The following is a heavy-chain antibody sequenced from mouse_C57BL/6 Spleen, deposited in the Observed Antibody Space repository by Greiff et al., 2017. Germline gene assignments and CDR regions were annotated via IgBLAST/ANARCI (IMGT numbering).Heavy chain of an antibody. CDR1: GYTFTSYW. V-gene: IGHV1-7*01. CDR2: INPSSGYT. D-gene: IGHD1-1*01. J-gene: IGHJ4*01. CDR3: ASYNYGSSYAMDY. Sequence: QVQLKESGAELAKPGASVKLSCKASGYTFTSYWMHWVKQRPGQGLEWIGYINPSSGYTKYNQKFKDKATLTADKSSSTAYMQLSSLTYEDSAVYYCASYNYGSSYAMDYWGQGTSVTVSS.